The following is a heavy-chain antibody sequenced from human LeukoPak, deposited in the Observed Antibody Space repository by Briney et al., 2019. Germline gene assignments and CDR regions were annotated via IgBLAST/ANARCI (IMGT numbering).Heavy chain of an antibody. V-gene: IGHV4-30-4*08. CDR2: IYHSGTT. Sequence: SQTLSLTCTVSGDSINSGEHYWSWIRHPPGKGLEWIGHIYHSGTTYYNPSVKSRMTISVDTSKNQFSLNLRSVTAVDTAVYYCARVQYCSGGSCHNLRLFDQWGQGTLVTVSS. D-gene: IGHD2-15*01. J-gene: IGHJ4*02. CDR1: GDSINSGEHY. CDR3: ARVQYCSGGSCHNLRLFDQ.